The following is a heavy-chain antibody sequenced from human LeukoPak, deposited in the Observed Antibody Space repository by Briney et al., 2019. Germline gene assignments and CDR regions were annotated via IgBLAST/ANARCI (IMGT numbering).Heavy chain of an antibody. CDR1: GFTFSTYA. CDR2: ISGSGGST. CDR3: AKGGQRYDFWRFDY. V-gene: IGHV3-23*01. J-gene: IGHJ4*02. D-gene: IGHD3-3*01. Sequence: GGSLRLSCVASGFTFSTYAMSWVRQAPGKGLEWVSSISGSGGSTYYAEFVKGRSTISRDKSKNTLYLQMNSLRAEDTAVYYCAKGGQRYDFWRFDYWGQGTLVTVSS.